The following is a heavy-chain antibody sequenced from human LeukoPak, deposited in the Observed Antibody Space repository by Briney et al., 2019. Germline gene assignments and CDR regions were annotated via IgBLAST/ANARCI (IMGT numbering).Heavy chain of an antibody. Sequence: LRLSCAASGFTFSSYGMHWVRQAPGKGLEWIGEINHSGSTNYNPSLKSRVTISVDTSKNQFSLKLSSVTAADTAVYYCARGMRRSYYYDSSGYSPFDYWGQGTLVTVSS. CDR1: GFTFSSYG. J-gene: IGHJ4*02. CDR3: ARGMRRSYYYDSSGYSPFDY. D-gene: IGHD3-22*01. CDR2: INHSGST. V-gene: IGHV4-34*01.